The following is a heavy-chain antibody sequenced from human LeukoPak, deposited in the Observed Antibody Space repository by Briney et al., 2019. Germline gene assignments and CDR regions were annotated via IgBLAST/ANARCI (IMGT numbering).Heavy chain of an antibody. CDR2: ISGSGGST. J-gene: IGHJ4*02. D-gene: IGHD4-23*01. CDR3: ARDYGGSSPFDY. Sequence: PGGSLRLSCAASGFTFSSYAMSWVRQAPGKGLEWVSAISGSGGSTYYADSVKGRFTISRDNSKNTLSLQMESLRAEDTAVYYCARDYGGSSPFDYWGQGTLVTVSS. CDR1: GFTFSSYA. V-gene: IGHV3-23*01.